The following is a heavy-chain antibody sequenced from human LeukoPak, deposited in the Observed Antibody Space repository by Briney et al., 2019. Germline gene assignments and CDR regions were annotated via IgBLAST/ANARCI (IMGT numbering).Heavy chain of an antibody. J-gene: IGHJ3*02. Sequence: SETLSLTCTVSGGSISSGGYYWSWIRQHPGKGLEWIGYMYDSGSTKYNPSLKSRVTISVDMSRNQFSLKLSSVTAADTAVYYCGRLPDSRTEAVDIWGQGTVVTVSS. CDR2: MYDSGST. V-gene: IGHV4-61*08. D-gene: IGHD3-22*01. CDR1: GGSISSGGYY. CDR3: GRLPDSRTEAVDI.